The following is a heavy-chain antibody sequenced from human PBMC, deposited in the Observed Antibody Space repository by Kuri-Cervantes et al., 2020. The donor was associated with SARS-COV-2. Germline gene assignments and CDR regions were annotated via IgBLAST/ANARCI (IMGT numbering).Heavy chain of an antibody. CDR3: ARRAYGEEVDYYYMDV. V-gene: IGHV5-51*01. Sequence: GESLKIFCKGSGYTFTNYWIGWVRQMPGKGLEWMGIIYPGDSDTRYSPSFQGQVTISADKSINTAFLQWSSLKASDTAIYYCARRAYGEEVDYYYMDVWGKGTTVTVSS. D-gene: IGHD4-17*01. J-gene: IGHJ6*03. CDR2: IYPGDSDT. CDR1: GYTFTNYW.